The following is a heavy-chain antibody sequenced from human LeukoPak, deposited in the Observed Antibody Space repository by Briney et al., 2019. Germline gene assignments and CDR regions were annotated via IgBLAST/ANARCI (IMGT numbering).Heavy chain of an antibody. J-gene: IGHJ4*02. D-gene: IGHD1-26*01. Sequence: QPGRSLRLSCAASGFTFSSYAMHWVCQAPGKGLEWVAVISYDGSNKYYADSVKGRFTISRDNSKNTLYLQMNSLRDEDTAVYYCARDYRVGVTDYWGQGTLVTVSS. CDR2: ISYDGSNK. CDR3: ARDYRVGVTDY. CDR1: GFTFSSYA. V-gene: IGHV3-30*14.